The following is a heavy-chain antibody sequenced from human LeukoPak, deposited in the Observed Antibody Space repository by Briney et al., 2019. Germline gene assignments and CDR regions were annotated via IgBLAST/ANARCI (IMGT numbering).Heavy chain of an antibody. D-gene: IGHD2-2*01. Sequence: SVKLSCKAAGGTFTIYAISWVRQAPGQGLEGMGGRIPIFGTANYAQKFHERGTITADNSTSTAYMELSSLRSDDTAVYYCARDRVCSSSSCYSTPFDYGGQGTLVTVSS. CDR3: ARDRVCSSSSCYSTPFDY. CDR2: RIPIFGTA. J-gene: IGHJ4*02. CDR1: GGTFTIYA. V-gene: IGHV1-69*06.